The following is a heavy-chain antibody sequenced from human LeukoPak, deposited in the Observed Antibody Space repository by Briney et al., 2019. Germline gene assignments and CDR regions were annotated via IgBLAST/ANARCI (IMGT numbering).Heavy chain of an antibody. CDR2: IYSSGTT. CDR3: AREGSSDLYRPLDY. D-gene: IGHD6-19*01. V-gene: IGHV4-59*10. CDR1: GGSFSGYY. J-gene: IGHJ4*02. Sequence: PSETLSLTCAVYGGSFSGYYWSWLRQPAGKGLEWIGRIYSSGTTNYNSSLKSRVTMSVDTSKNQFSLRLSSVTAADTAMYYCAREGSSDLYRPLDYWGQGTLVTVSS.